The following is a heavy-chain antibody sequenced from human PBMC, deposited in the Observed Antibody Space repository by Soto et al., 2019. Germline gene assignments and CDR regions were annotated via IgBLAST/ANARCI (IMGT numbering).Heavy chain of an antibody. V-gene: IGHV4-61*01. Sequence: QVQLQESGPGLVKPSETLSLTCTVSGGSVSSGSYYWSWIRQPPGKGLEWIGYIYYSGSTNYNPSLTSRVTIAVDTSNNQFSLKLSSVTAADTAVYYCARGVVIGLLDYWGQGTLVTVSS. J-gene: IGHJ4*02. CDR2: IYYSGST. CDR3: ARGVVIGLLDY. D-gene: IGHD3-3*01. CDR1: GGSVSSGSYY.